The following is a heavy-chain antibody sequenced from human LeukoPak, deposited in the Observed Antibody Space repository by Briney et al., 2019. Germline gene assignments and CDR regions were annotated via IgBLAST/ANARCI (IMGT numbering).Heavy chain of an antibody. J-gene: IGHJ4*02. CDR3: ARTYTNSFDY. D-gene: IGHD3-16*01. V-gene: IGHV6-1*01. CDR1: RDSVSSKSAA. CDR2: TYYRSKWYN. Sequence: SQTLSLTCAISRDSVSSKSAAWTWIRQSPSRGLEWLGRTYYRSKWYNEYAVYVKSRIAINPDTSKNQFSLQLNSVTPEDTAVYYCARTYTNSFDYWGQGTLVTVSS.